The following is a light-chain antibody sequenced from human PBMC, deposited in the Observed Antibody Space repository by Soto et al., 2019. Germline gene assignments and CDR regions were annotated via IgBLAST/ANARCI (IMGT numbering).Light chain of an antibody. J-gene: IGLJ1*01. V-gene: IGLV2-23*02. Sequence: QSVLAQPASVSGSPGQSITISCTGTSSDVGSYNLVSWYQQHPGKAPKLMIYEVSEWPSGVSNRFSGSKSGNTASLTISGLQAEDEADYYCCSYAGSSTFYVFGTGTKVTVL. CDR3: CSYAGSSTFYV. CDR2: EVS. CDR1: SSDVGSYNL.